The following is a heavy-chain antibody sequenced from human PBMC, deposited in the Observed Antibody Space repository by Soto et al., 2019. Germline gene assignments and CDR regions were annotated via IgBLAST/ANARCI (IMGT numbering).Heavy chain of an antibody. CDR3: ARPRGPRGYDLIDY. CDR1: GFPFSSFS. CDR2: ISPGGNSV. D-gene: IGHD5-12*01. V-gene: IGHV3-21*02. Sequence: EVQVVESGGGLVKPGGSLRLACAASGFPFSSFSWNWVRQAPGKGLEWVSSISPGGNSVYYADSVKGRFTISRDNAKNSLYLQMKNLRAEDAAVYYCARPRGPRGYDLIDYWGQGTLVTVSS. J-gene: IGHJ4*02.